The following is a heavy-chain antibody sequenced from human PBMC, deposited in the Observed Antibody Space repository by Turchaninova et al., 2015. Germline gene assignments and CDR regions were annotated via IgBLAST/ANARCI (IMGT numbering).Heavy chain of an antibody. CDR1: GFTVSSRC. J-gene: IGHJ2*01. CDR2: IYSVGAT. Sequence: EVQLVESGGGLIQPGGSLRLSCAASGFTVSSRCMSWVRQGPGRGVECVSVIYSVGATDYADPRKGRFTISRDNSKNPLYLQMNSLRAEDTAVYYCARDPTSCWYFDLWGRGTLVTVSS. CDR3: ARDPTSCWYFDL. V-gene: IGHV3-53*01. D-gene: IGHD2-2*01.